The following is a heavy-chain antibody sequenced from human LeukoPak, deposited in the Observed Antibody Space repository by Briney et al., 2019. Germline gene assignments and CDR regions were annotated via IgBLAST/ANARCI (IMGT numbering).Heavy chain of an antibody. CDR1: GFTFSSYG. CDR3: AKSWYVGQWLSDY. D-gene: IGHD6-19*01. J-gene: IGHJ4*02. V-gene: IGHV3-30*18. CDR2: ISYDGSNK. Sequence: GGSLRLSCAASGFTFSSYGMHWVRQAPGKGLEWVAVISYDGSNKYYADSVKGRFTISRDNSKNTLYLQMNSLRAEDTAVYYCAKSWYVGQWLSDYWGQGTLVTVSS.